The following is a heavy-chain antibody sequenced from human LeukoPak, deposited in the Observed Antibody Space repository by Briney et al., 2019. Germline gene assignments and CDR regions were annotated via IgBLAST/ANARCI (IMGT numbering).Heavy chain of an antibody. CDR2: IYYSGST. J-gene: IGHJ4*02. CDR3: VRVPPYSSGWYYLGPYFDY. V-gene: IGHV4-39*07. Sequence: PSETLSLTCTVSGGSISSSSYYWGWLRQPPGKGLEWIGSIYYSGSTYYNPSLKSRVTISVDTSKNQFSLKLSSVTAADTAVYYCVRVPPYSSGWYYLGPYFDYWGQGTLVTVSS. CDR1: GGSISSSSYY. D-gene: IGHD6-19*01.